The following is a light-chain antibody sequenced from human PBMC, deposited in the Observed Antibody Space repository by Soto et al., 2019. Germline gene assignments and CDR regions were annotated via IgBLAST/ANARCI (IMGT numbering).Light chain of an antibody. CDR1: QSISSY. Sequence: DIQMTQSAYSLSASVGDRVTITCRASQSISSYLNWYQQKPGRAPKLPIYAASSMQSGVPSRFSGRGSGTDFTLTISSLLPEDLATYYCRQLDSYPWTFGQGTKVDIK. CDR2: AAS. V-gene: IGKV1-39*01. J-gene: IGKJ1*01. CDR3: RQLDSYPWT.